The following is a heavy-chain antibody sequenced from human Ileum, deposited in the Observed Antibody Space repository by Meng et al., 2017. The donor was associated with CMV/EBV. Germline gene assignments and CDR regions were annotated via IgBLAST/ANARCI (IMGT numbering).Heavy chain of an antibody. CDR3: ARGLASGWPDY. CDR1: GGSCTGYY. CDR2: ITHSGRT. Sequence: HWYRGLLHPTETLSLAFAVFGGSCTGYYWRCFRQAPRKGLEWRREITHSGRTSYNLSLKSRVTISVDMSKYQFSLKLTSVTAADTAIYYCARGLASGWPDYWGQGTLVTVSS. D-gene: IGHD3-10*01. J-gene: IGHJ4*02. V-gene: IGHV4-34*01.